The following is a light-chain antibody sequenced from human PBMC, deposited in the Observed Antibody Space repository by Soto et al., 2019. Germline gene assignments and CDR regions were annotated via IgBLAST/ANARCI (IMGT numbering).Light chain of an antibody. Sequence: QTVVTQEPSLTVSPGGTVTLTCASSTGAVTSGHYVNWLQQKPGQAPRALIYCTTNKHSWTPARFSGSLLGGKAALTLSGVQPEDEAEYYCLLYYGGAHPYWVFGGGTKLTVL. J-gene: IGLJ3*02. CDR3: LLYYGGAHPYWV. V-gene: IGLV7-43*01. CDR2: CTT. CDR1: TGAVTSGHY.